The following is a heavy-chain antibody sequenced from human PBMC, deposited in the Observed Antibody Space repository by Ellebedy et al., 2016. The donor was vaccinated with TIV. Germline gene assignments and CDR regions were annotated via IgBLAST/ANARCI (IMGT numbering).Heavy chain of an antibody. CDR1: GFTFSSYG. D-gene: IGHD5-18*01. J-gene: IGHJ6*02. V-gene: IGHV3-33*01. Sequence: PGGSLRLSCAASGFTFSSYGMHWVRQAPGKGLEWVAVIWYDGSNKYYADSVKGRVTISRDNSKNTLYLQMNSLRAEDTAVYYCARARGYSYGGMDVWGQGTTVTVSS. CDR3: ARARGYSYGGMDV. CDR2: IWYDGSNK.